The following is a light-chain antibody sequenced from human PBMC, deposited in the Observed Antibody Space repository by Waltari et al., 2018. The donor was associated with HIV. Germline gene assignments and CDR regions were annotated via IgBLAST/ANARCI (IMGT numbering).Light chain of an antibody. Sequence: IVMTQSPLSLPVTPGEPATISCRSGQSLLHSDGYNFLDWYLQRPCQPPQLLIYLGSHRAPGVPTRFTGSGSYTNFILNITRVEADDVGVYLCMQSLEIPHTFGQGTRVEI. CDR3: MQSLEIPHT. CDR2: LGS. V-gene: IGKV2-28*01. J-gene: IGKJ2*01. CDR1: QSLLHSDGYNF.